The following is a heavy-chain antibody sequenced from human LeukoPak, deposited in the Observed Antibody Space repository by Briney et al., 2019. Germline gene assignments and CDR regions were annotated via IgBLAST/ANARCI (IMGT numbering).Heavy chain of an antibody. J-gene: IGHJ4*02. Sequence: ASVKVSCKASGYNFTGSYIHWVRQAPGQGLEWMGWINPNSGGTNYAQKFQGRVTMTRDTSISTAYMELSRLRSDDTAVYYCARAQIAARDWGQGTLVTVSS. CDR3: ARAQIAARD. V-gene: IGHV1-2*02. CDR1: GYNFTGSY. CDR2: INPNSGGT. D-gene: IGHD6-13*01.